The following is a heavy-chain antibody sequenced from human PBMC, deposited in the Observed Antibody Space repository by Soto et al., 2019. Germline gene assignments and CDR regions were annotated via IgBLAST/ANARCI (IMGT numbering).Heavy chain of an antibody. D-gene: IGHD5-12*01. CDR2: ISSNGGST. V-gene: IGHV3-64D*06. CDR1: GFTFTIHT. Sequence: GGSLRLSCSASGFTFTIHTMHWVRQAPGKGLEYISAISSNGGSTYYAESVKGRFTISRDNSRNTLHLQMSSLRAEDSAIYYCVRDRDGYNHRNFDYWGQGTLVTVSS. CDR3: VRDRDGYNHRNFDY. J-gene: IGHJ4*02.